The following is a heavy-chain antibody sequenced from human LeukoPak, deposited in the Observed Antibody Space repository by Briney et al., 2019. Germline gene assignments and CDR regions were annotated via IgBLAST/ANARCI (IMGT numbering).Heavy chain of an antibody. CDR1: GFTISSYY. V-gene: IGHV3-53*01. Sequence: GGSLRLSCAASGFTISSYYMAWVRQAPGKGLEWVSVIYHSGNTDYADSVKGRFTISRDNSKNTVYLQMSSLRAEDTAVYYCAKEEGYYYDSGGYYVEYFQHWGQGTLVTVSS. CDR2: IYHSGNT. J-gene: IGHJ1*01. D-gene: IGHD3-22*01. CDR3: AKEEGYYYDSGGYYVEYFQH.